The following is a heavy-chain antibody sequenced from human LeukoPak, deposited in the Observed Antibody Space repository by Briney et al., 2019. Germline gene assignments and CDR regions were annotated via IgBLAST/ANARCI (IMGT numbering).Heavy chain of an antibody. J-gene: IGHJ4*02. D-gene: IGHD6-13*01. Sequence: SVKVSCKASGGSFSSYAISWVRQAPGQGLEWMGGILPIVNTADYAQKFQGRVTITADESTSTAYMDLSSLRSEDTAVYYCTTDPKTRVVFGIAAAAARWGQGTLVTVSS. CDR2: ILPIVNTA. CDR1: GGSFSSYA. CDR3: TTDPKTRVVFGIAAAAAR. V-gene: IGHV1-69*01.